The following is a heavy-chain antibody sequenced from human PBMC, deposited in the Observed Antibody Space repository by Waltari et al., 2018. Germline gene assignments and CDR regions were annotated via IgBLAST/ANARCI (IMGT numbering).Heavy chain of an antibody. J-gene: IGHJ5*02. CDR3: ARHQDWVVVSATWFDP. D-gene: IGHD2-21*02. V-gene: IGHV4-39*01. CDR2: NSGNT. CDR1: GGSIRSTNYY. Sequence: QLRLQESGPGLVKPSDTLSLTCTVSGGSIRSTNYYWGWIRQPPGKGLEWIGSNSGNTYYNPSLKSRVTMSADTSKNQFSLKLSSVTAADTAVYYCARHQDWVVVSATWFDPWGQGTLVTVSS.